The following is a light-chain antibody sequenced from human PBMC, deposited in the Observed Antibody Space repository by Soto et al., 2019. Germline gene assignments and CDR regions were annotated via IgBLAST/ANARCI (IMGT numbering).Light chain of an antibody. V-gene: IGLV2-11*01. J-gene: IGLJ1*01. Sequence: QSALTQPGSLSGSPGRSVTISCTGTNNYVSWYQQDPGKAPKLIIYDVSKRPSGVPDRFSGSKSGNTASLTISGLQAEDEVDYFCCSFAGSYTSYVLGTGTKVTVL. CDR2: DVS. CDR3: CSFAGSYTSYV. CDR1: NNY.